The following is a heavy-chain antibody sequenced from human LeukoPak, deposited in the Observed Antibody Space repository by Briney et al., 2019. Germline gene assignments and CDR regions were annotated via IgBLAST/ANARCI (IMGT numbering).Heavy chain of an antibody. D-gene: IGHD6-6*01. CDR3: AREGLYSSSSGGYYYMDV. J-gene: IGHJ6*03. V-gene: IGHV3-11*01. Sequence: GGSLRLSCAASGFTVSDYYMSWIRQAPGKGLEWVSYISSSGSTIYYADSVKGRFTISRDNAKNSLYLQMNSLRAEDTAVYYCAREGLYSSSSGGYYYMDVWGKGTTVTVSS. CDR2: ISSSGSTI. CDR1: GFTVSDYY.